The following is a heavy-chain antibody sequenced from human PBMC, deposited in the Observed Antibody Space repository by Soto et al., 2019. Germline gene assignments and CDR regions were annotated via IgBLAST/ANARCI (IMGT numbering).Heavy chain of an antibody. V-gene: IGHV1-18*01. J-gene: IGHJ6*02. D-gene: IGHD3-9*01. CDR1: GYTFSSYG. CDR2: ISAYNGNT. CDR3: ARGPNYDILTGNYDGMDV. Sequence: GASVKVSCKASGYTFSSYGISWVRQAPGQGLEWMGWISAYNGNTNYAQKLQGRVTMTTDTSTSTAYMELRSLRSDDTAVYYCARGPNYDILTGNYDGMDVWRQGTTVTVSS.